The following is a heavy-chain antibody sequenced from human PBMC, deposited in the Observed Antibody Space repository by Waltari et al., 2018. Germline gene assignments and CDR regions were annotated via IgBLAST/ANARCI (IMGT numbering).Heavy chain of an antibody. J-gene: IGHJ4*02. CDR2: LHQDGSCN. CDR1: GGTLSLHW. CDR3: TRDLQGARIYSVNY. V-gene: IGHV3-7*04. D-gene: IGHD3-10*01. Sequence: EVQLVESGGGLVQPGGSWRQSGAGVGGTLSLHWWWCFAQTPGYGLVWVAKLHQDGSCNDYVNSVKGRITISRDNAKNSLYLQMNSLRAEDTALYYCTRDLQGARIYSVNYWGQGTLVTVSS.